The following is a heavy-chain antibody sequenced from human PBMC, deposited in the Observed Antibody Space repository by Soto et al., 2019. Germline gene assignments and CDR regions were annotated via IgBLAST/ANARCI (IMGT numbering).Heavy chain of an antibody. Sequence: GGSLRLSCAASGFTFSDYYMSWIRQAPGKGLEWVSYISSSGSTIYYADSVKGRFTISRDNAKNSLDLQMNSRRAEDTAVYYCARTSDGSGSYHYYYYYGMDVWGQGTTVTVSS. CDR2: ISSSGSTI. V-gene: IGHV3-11*01. D-gene: IGHD3-10*01. J-gene: IGHJ6*02. CDR3: ARTSDGSGSYHYYYYYGMDV. CDR1: GFTFSDYY.